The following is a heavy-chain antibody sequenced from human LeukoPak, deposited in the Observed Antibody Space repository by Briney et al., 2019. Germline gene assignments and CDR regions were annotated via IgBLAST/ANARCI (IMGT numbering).Heavy chain of an antibody. CDR2: IYYSGST. J-gene: IGHJ4*02. CDR1: GGSISSGGYY. CDR3: ARDGRRYSSSWYYFDY. Sequence: PSQTLSLTCTVSGGSISSGGYYWSWIRQHPGEGLEWIGYIYYSGSTYYNPSLKSRVTISVDTSKNQFSLKLSSVTAADTAVYYCARDGRRYSSSWYYFDYWGQGTLVTVSS. D-gene: IGHD6-13*01. V-gene: IGHV4-31*03.